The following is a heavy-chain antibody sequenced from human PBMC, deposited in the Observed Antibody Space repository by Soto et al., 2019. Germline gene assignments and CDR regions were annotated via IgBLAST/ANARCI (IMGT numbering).Heavy chain of an antibody. CDR2: INPNSGDT. CDR3: ARGSRIAVAGNPFSDY. D-gene: IGHD6-19*01. CDR1: GYIFTGYY. V-gene: IGHV1-2*04. J-gene: IGHJ4*02. Sequence: ASVKVSCKASGYIFTGYYMHWVRQAPGQGLEWMGWINPNSGDTNYAQKFQGWVTMTRDTSISTGYMELSRLTFDDTAVYYCARGSRIAVAGNPFSDYWGQG.